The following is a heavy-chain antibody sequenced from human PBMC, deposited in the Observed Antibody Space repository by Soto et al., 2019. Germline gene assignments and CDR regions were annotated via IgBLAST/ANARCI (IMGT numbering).Heavy chain of an antibody. CDR1: GFTFSSYG. CDR3: GKDTLDCSGGDCPLYYYYGMDV. V-gene: IGHV3-30*18. CDR2: ISNDGAKK. Sequence: QVQLVESGGGVVQPGRSLRLSCAASGFTFSSYGMHWVRQAPGKGLEWLAVISNDGAKKYLADSVKGRLTISRDNSRNTLYLQMNSLGAGDTAVYYCGKDTLDCSGGDCPLYYYYGMDVWGQGTTVTVSS. J-gene: IGHJ6*02. D-gene: IGHD2-21*02.